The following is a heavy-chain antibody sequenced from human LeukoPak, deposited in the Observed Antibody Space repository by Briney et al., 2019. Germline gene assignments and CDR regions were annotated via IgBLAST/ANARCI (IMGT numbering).Heavy chain of an antibody. D-gene: IGHD6-19*01. J-gene: IGHJ4*02. CDR3: ARGVAGTAFDY. CDR1: GFTFDDYA. CDR2: ISSSSSYI. Sequence: GRSLRLSCAASGFTFDDYAMHWVRQAPGKGLEWVSSISSSSSYIYYADSVKGRFTISRDNAKNSLYLQMNSLRAEDTAVYYCARGVAGTAFDYWGQGTLVTVSS. V-gene: IGHV3-21*01.